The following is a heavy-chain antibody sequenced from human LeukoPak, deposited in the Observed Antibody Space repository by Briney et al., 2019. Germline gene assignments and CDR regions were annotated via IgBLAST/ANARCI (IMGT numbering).Heavy chain of an antibody. CDR3: ARGSGYYGEDFEY. CDR2: IYYSGST. D-gene: IGHD3-22*01. V-gene: IGHV4-38-2*02. Sequence: SETLSLTCTVSGFSISSGYYWGWIRQPPGKGLEWIGNIYYSGSTYYNPSLKSRITISIDTSKNQFSLKVTSVTAADTAVYYCARGSGYYGEDFEYWGQGTLVTASS. J-gene: IGHJ4*02. CDR1: GFSISSGYY.